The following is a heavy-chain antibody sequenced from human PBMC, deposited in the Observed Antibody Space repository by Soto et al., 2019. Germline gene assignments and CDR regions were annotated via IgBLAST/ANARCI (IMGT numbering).Heavy chain of an antibody. Sequence: SVKVSCKASGFTFTSSAMQWVQQARGQRLEWIGWIVVGSGNTNYAQKFQERVTITRDMSTSTAYMELSSLRSEDTAVYYCAAGLIAARPNPYYYYYMDVWGKGTTVTVSS. CDR3: AAGLIAARPNPYYYYYMDV. J-gene: IGHJ6*03. V-gene: IGHV1-58*02. CDR1: GFTFTSSA. CDR2: IVVGSGNT. D-gene: IGHD6-6*01.